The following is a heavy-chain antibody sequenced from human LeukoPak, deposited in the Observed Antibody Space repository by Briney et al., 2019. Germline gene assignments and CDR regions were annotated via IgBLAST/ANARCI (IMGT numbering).Heavy chain of an antibody. Sequence: GGCLRLSCAASGLTLSSYSMNWVRQVPGKGLEWISYISVGSDAAYYADSVKGRFTISRDNAKNLLYLQMNSLRAQDTAVYYCAGDSHGYNWFDPWGHGTLVTVSS. CDR3: AGDSHGYNWFDP. CDR2: ISVGSDAA. D-gene: IGHD5-24*01. CDR1: GLTLSSYS. V-gene: IGHV3-48*04. J-gene: IGHJ5*02.